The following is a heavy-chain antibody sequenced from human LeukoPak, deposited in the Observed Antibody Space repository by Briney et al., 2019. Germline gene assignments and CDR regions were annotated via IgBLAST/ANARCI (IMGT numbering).Heavy chain of an antibody. CDR3: ARGMRYFDWWHYGMDV. J-gene: IGHJ6*02. CDR2: IREDGNEE. D-gene: IGHD3-9*01. V-gene: IGHV3-7*01. CDR1: GFTLRSYW. Sequence: GGSLRLSCVASGFTLRSYWMSWVRQAPGKGLEWVANIREDGNEEYYVDSVKGRFTISRDNSKNTLYLQMNSLRAEDTAVYYCARGMRYFDWWHYGMDVWGQGTTVTVSS.